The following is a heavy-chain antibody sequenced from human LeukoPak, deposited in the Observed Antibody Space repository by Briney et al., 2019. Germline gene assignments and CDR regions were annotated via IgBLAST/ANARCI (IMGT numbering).Heavy chain of an antibody. J-gene: IGHJ3*02. CDR1: GFTFSSYW. CDR2: IKQDGSEK. D-gene: IGHD3-9*01. CDR3: ARDRSDILTGYNDAFDI. V-gene: IGHV3-7*01. Sequence: QAGGSLRLSCADSGFTFSSYWMSWVRQTPGKGLEWVANIKQDGSEKYYVDSVKGRFTISRDNAKNSLYLRMNSLRAEDTAVYYCARDRSDILTGYNDAFDIWGQGTMVTVSS.